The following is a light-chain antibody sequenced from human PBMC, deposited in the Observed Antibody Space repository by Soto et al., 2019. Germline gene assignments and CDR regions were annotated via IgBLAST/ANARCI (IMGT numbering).Light chain of an antibody. V-gene: IGKV1-39*01. CDR1: QSISSY. CDR2: AAS. CDR3: QQSYSTPPYT. Sequence: DIQMTQSPSSLSASVGDRVTITCRASQSISSYLNWYQQKPGKAPKLLIYAASSLQSGVPSRFSGSGSGTDFTITISSLQPEDFANYYCQQSYSTPPYTFGQGTKLEIK. J-gene: IGKJ2*01.